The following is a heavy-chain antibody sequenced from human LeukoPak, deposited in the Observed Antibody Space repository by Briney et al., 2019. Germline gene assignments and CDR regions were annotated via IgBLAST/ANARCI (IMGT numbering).Heavy chain of an antibody. J-gene: IGHJ3*02. Sequence: ASVKVSCKASGGTFSSYAISWVRQAPGQGLEWMGRIIPILGIANYAQKFQGRVTITADKSTSTAYMELSSLRSEDTAVYYCARDLDHCDSSGYPTGAFDIWGQGTMVTVSS. CDR1: GGTFSSYA. CDR3: ARDLDHCDSSGYPTGAFDI. CDR2: IIPILGIA. D-gene: IGHD3-22*01. V-gene: IGHV1-69*04.